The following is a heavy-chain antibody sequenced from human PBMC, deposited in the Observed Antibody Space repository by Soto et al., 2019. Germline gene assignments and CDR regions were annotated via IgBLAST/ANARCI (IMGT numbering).Heavy chain of an antibody. V-gene: IGHV1-18*04. J-gene: IGHJ4*02. CDR2: ITVGSGNT. CDR1: GDTFTRPG. Sequence: ASVKVSCKASGDTFTRPGLNWARQAPGQGPEWMGWITVGSGNTHYAQKFQGRVSMTTDTSTSTAYMELWSLRSDDTAVYYCARPSSYGSYYYFALLGQGTPVTVSS. D-gene: IGHD1-26*01. CDR3: ARPSSYGSYYYFAL.